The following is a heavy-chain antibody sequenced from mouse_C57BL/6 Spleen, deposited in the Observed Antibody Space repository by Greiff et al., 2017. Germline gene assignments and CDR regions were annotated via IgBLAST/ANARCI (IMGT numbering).Heavy chain of an antibody. J-gene: IGHJ4*01. V-gene: IGHV1-82*01. D-gene: IGHD2-12*01. Sequence: VQLQQSGPELVKPGASVKISCKASGYAFSSSWMNWVKQRPGKGLEWIGRIYPGDGDTNYNGKFKGKATLTADKSSSTAYMQLSSLTSEDSAVYCCARCYDGYAMDYWGQGTSVTVSS. CDR1: GYAFSSSW. CDR3: ARCYDGYAMDY. CDR2: IYPGDGDT.